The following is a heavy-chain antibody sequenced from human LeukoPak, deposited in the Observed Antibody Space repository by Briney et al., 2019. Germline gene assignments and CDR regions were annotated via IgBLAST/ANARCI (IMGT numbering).Heavy chain of an antibody. D-gene: IGHD5-24*01. V-gene: IGHV4-34*01. CDR3: ARPQAISRDGYNYGGGFDY. Sequence: PSETLSLTCTVSGGSISSYYWSWIRQPPGKGLEWIGEINHSGSTNYNPSLKSRVTVSVDTSKNQFSLKLSSVTAADTAVYYCARPQAISRDGYNYGGGFDYWGQGTLVTVSS. CDR2: INHSGST. CDR1: GGSISSYY. J-gene: IGHJ4*02.